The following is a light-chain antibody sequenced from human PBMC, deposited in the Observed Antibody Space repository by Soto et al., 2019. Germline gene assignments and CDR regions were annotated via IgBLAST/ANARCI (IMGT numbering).Light chain of an antibody. CDR2: DAS. Sequence: IQVTQSPSSLSASVGDRVTITCQASQNINNYLNWYQQKPGRAPKLLIYDASNLEAGVPSRFRGSGSGTDFTFTISRLQPEDIATYYCQQYENLPTFGQGTRLENK. CDR3: QQYENLPT. J-gene: IGKJ5*01. V-gene: IGKV1-33*01. CDR1: QNINNY.